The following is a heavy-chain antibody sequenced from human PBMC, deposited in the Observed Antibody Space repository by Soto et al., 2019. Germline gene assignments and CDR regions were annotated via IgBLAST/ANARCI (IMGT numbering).Heavy chain of an antibody. CDR2: TYYRSKWYN. Sequence: PSQTLSLTCAISGDSVSSNSAAWNWIRQSPSRGLEWLGRTYYRSKWYNDYAVSVKSRITINPDTSKNQFSLQLNSVTPEDTAVYYCAREDSSGWYAQFWYYFDYWGQGTLVTASS. CDR3: AREDSSGWYAQFWYYFDY. V-gene: IGHV6-1*01. J-gene: IGHJ4*02. D-gene: IGHD6-19*01. CDR1: GDSVSSNSAA.